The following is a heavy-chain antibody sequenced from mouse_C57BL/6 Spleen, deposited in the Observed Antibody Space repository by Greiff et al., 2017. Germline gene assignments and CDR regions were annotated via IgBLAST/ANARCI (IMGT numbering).Heavy chain of an antibody. D-gene: IGHD2-3*01. V-gene: IGHV1-26*01. Sequence: EVQLQQSGPELVKPGASVKISCKASGYTFTDYYMNWVKQSHGKSLEWIGDINPNNGGTSYNQKFKGKATLTVDKSSSTAYMELRSLTSEDSAVYYCASRWLLRGYAMDYWGQGTSVTVSS. CDR3: ASRWLLRGYAMDY. J-gene: IGHJ4*01. CDR2: INPNNGGT. CDR1: GYTFTDYY.